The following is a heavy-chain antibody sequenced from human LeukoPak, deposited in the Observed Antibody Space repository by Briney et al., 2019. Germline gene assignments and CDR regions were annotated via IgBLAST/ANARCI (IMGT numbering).Heavy chain of an antibody. D-gene: IGHD1-1*01. CDR3: ARGPPRGKYYYMDV. CDR1: GFTFSSFD. Sequence: GGSLRLSCAASGFTFSSFDMHWVRQPTGQGLEWVSTIGSASDIYYPGSVEGRFTLSRDNAKNSLYLQMNSLTAGDTAVYYCARGPPRGKYYYMDVWGKGTTVTVSS. CDR2: IGSASDI. J-gene: IGHJ6*03. V-gene: IGHV3-13*01.